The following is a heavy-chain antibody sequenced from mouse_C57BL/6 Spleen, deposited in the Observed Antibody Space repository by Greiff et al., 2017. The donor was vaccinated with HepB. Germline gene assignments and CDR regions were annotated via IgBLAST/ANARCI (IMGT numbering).Heavy chain of an antibody. CDR1: GYSITSGYY. Sequence: DVQLQESGPGLVKPSQSLSLTCSVTGYSITSGYYWNWIRQFPGNKLEWMGYISYDGSNNYNPSLKNRISITRDTSKNQFFLKLNSVTTEDTATYYCAREAVRNFDYWGQGTTLTVSS. D-gene: IGHD3-2*02. CDR2: ISYDGSN. CDR3: AREAVRNFDY. V-gene: IGHV3-6*01. J-gene: IGHJ2*01.